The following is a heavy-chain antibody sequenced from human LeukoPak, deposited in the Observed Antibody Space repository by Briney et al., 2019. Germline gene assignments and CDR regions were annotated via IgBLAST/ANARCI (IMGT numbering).Heavy chain of an antibody. Sequence: PGGSLRLSCAASEFTFSSYAMSWGRQAPGKGLGWVSGISGIGGSTSSADSVKGRFTISRDNSKNTLYLQMNSLRAEDTAVYYCAKRSPGTSGFDYWGQGTLVTVSS. CDR2: ISGIGGST. CDR3: AKRSPGTSGFDY. J-gene: IGHJ4*02. V-gene: IGHV3-23*01. D-gene: IGHD1/OR15-1a*01. CDR1: EFTFSSYA.